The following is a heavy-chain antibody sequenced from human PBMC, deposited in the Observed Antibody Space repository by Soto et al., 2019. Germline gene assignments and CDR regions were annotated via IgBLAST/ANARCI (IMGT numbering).Heavy chain of an antibody. V-gene: IGHV3-33*01. CDR1: GFTFSSYG. CDR2: IWYDGSNK. CDR3: AGDAYYDFWSGYYTGSPAQHPSDY. Sequence: GGSLRLSCAASGFTFSSYGMHWVRQAPGKGLEWVAVIWYDGSNKYYADSVKGRFTISRDNSKNTLYLQMNSLRAEDTAVYYCAGDAYYDFWSGYYTGSPAQHPSDYWGQGTLVTVSS. J-gene: IGHJ4*02. D-gene: IGHD3-3*01.